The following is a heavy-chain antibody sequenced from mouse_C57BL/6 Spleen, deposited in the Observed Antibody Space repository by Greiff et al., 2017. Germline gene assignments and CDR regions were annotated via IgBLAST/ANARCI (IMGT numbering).Heavy chain of an antibody. V-gene: IGHV3-6*01. CDR1: GYSITSGYY. CDR3: ARDRVYFDY. Sequence: ESGPGLVKPSQSLSLTCSVTGYSITSGYYWNWIRQFPGNKLEWMGYISYDGSNNYNPSLKNPISITRDPSKNQFCLKLNSVTTEDTSTYYCARDRVYFDYWGQGSTRTVSS. J-gene: IGHJ2*01. CDR2: ISYDGSN.